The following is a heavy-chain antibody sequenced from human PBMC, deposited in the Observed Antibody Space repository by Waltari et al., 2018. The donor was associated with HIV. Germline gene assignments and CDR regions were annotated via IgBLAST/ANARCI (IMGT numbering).Heavy chain of an antibody. V-gene: IGHV3-30-3*01. D-gene: IGHD3-22*01. Sequence: QVQLVESGGGVVQPGRSLRLSCAASGFTFSSYAMHWVRQAPGKGLEGVAVISYDGSNKYYADSVKGRFTISRDNSKNTLYLQMNSLRAEDTAVYYCARDPYYYDSSGYLCYFDYWGQGTLVTVSS. CDR2: ISYDGSNK. CDR1: GFTFSSYA. CDR3: ARDPYYYDSSGYLCYFDY. J-gene: IGHJ4*02.